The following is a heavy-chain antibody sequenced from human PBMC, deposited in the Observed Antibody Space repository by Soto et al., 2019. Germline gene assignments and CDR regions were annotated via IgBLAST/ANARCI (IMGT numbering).Heavy chain of an antibody. CDR3: VRDASSGYRGWWDP. CDR2: ISPYNGDT. D-gene: IGHD6-25*01. V-gene: IGHV1-18*01. Sequence: PPASVKVSCKTSGYTFTSYGIRWVRQAPGQGPEWMGLISPYNGDTIYARKFQGRVIVTADTATRTVYLELRSLRSDDTAVYYCVRDASSGYRGWWDPWGQGTLVTVSS. J-gene: IGHJ5*02. CDR1: GYTFTSYG.